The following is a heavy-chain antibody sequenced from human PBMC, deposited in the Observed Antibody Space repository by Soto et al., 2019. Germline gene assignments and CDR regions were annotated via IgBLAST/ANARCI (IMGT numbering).Heavy chain of an antibody. CDR3: ARSVSFITPRPDY. CDR2: INPNNGDT. Sequence: QVQLVQSGAEVKKPGASVKVSCKASGYTFTDYYLHWVRQAPGQGLECMGWINPNNGDTNYAQKFQGRVTLTRDTSISTAYMEVSRLRSDDTAVYYCARSVSFITPRPDYWGQGTLDTVSS. J-gene: IGHJ4*02. CDR1: GYTFTDYY. V-gene: IGHV1-2*02. D-gene: IGHD6-6*01.